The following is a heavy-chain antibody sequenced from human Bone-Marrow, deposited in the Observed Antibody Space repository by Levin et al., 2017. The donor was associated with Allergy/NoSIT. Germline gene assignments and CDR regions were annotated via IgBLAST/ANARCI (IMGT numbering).Heavy chain of an antibody. J-gene: IGHJ4*02. V-gene: IGHV3-15*01. Sequence: LSLTCAASGFTFNKAWINWVRQAPGKGLEWVGRIKSKTDGGTTDYAAPVKGRFTISRDDSKNALYLQMNSLKTEDTAVYYCTTVGLSGYYDRGGYYYYDYWGQGTLVTVSS. CDR1: GFTFNKAW. CDR3: TTVGLSGYYDRGGYYYYDY. D-gene: IGHD3-22*01. CDR2: IKSKTDGGTT.